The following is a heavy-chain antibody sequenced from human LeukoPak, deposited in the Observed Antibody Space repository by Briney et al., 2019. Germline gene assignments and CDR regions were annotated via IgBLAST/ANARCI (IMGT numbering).Heavy chain of an antibody. V-gene: IGHV3-23*01. CDR2: ISGSGGST. CDR1: GFTFSSYA. J-gene: IGHJ4*02. CDR3: AKASYHYYDSSGYSSSGFY. D-gene: IGHD3-22*01. Sequence: GGSLRLSCAASGFTFSSYAMSWVRQAPGKGLEWVSAISGSGGSTYYADSVKGRFTISRDNSKNTLYLQMNSLRAEDTAVYYCAKASYHYYDSSGYSSSGFYWGQGTLVTVSS.